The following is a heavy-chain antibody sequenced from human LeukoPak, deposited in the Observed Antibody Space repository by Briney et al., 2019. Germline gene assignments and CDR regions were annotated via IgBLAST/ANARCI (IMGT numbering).Heavy chain of an antibody. CDR3: AKDDVPDSGWDLDY. Sequence: GGSLRLSCAASGFTFSTYSMTWVRQGPGKGLEWVSSIYPSGDGTFYADSVKGRFTISRDNSKNTLYLQMSSLRTEDTAIYYCAKDDVPDSGWDLDYWGQGTLVTVSS. CDR2: IYPSGDGT. J-gene: IGHJ4*02. CDR1: GFTFSTYS. V-gene: IGHV3-23*01. D-gene: IGHD6-19*01.